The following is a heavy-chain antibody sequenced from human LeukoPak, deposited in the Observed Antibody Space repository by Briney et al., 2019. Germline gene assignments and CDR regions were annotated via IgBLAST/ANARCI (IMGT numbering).Heavy chain of an antibody. CDR2: ISGNGVGA. V-gene: IGHV3-23*01. CDR3: ARDGGHSTDLDY. Sequence: GGSLRLSCVASGFTFGSYAMSWVRQAPGKGLEWVSLISGNGVGADYADSVKGRFTISRDNAKNSLYLQMNSLRAEDTAVYYCARDGGHSTDLDYWGQGILVTVSS. J-gene: IGHJ4*02. CDR1: GFTFGSYA. D-gene: IGHD2-8*02.